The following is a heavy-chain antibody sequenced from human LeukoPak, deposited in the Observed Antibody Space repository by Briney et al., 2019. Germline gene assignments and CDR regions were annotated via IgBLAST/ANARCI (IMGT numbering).Heavy chain of an antibody. J-gene: IGHJ6*03. CDR1: GFTFSSYE. D-gene: IGHD5-18*01. CDR2: ISSSGSTI. V-gene: IGHV3-48*03. Sequence: GGSLRLSCAASGFTFSSYEMNWVRQAPGKGLEWVSYISSSGSTIYYADSVKGRFTISRDNAKNSLYLQMNSLRAEDTAVYHCARGTLDTAMVHYYYYYYMDVWGKGTTVTVSS. CDR3: ARGTLDTAMVHYYYYYYMDV.